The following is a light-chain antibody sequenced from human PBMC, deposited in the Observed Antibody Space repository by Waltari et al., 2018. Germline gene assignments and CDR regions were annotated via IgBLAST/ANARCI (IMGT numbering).Light chain of an antibody. CDR1: QSVSRT. CDR2: GAS. Sequence: DIVLTQSPGILSLSPGERAPLSCRASQSVSRTLAWYQQKPGQAPRLLIYGASTRATGIPDRFSGGGSGTDFSLTISRLEPEDFAVYYCQHYVRLPATFGQGTKVEIK. CDR3: QHYVRLPAT. J-gene: IGKJ1*01. V-gene: IGKV3-20*01.